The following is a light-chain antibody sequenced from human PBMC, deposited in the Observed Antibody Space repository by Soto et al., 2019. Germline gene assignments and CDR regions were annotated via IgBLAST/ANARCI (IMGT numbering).Light chain of an antibody. CDR2: GAS. CDR3: QQYNNWPRRLT. CDR1: DGVGRS. Sequence: IVLTQSPVSLSLSPGERATLSCRASDGVGRSLAWFQQRPGQAPRLLIYGASSRATGIPDRFSGSGSGTEFTLTISSLQSEDFAVYYCQQYNNWPRRLTFGGGTKVDIK. V-gene: IGKV3D-15*01. J-gene: IGKJ4*01.